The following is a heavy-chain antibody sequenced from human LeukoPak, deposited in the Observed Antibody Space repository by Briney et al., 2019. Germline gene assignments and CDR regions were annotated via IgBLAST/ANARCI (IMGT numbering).Heavy chain of an antibody. D-gene: IGHD4/OR15-4a*01. CDR2: IYGGGAT. V-gene: IGHV3-66*01. CDR1: GFTFSSYA. CDR3: ARDSANYHFAF. Sequence: GGSLRLSCAVSGFTFSSYAMSWVRQAPGKGLEWVSVIYGGGATYYADSVKGRFTISRDTSKNIVSLQMNDLRAEDTAIYYCARDSANYHFAFWGQGTLVTVSS. J-gene: IGHJ4*02.